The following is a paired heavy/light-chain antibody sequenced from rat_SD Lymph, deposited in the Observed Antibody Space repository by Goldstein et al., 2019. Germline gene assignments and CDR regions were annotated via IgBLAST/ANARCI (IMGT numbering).Heavy chain of an antibody. CDR3: ARRGIDWFAY. V-gene: IGHV5-25*01. CDR2: ISTSGSRT. D-gene: IGHD1-11*01. J-gene: IGHJ3*01. Sequence: EVQLVESGGGLVQPGRSLKLSCAASGFTFSNYYMAWVRQAPKKGLEWVATISTSGSRTYYPDSVKGRFTISRDNAKSSLYLQMNSLKSEDTATYYCARRGIDWFAYWGQGTLVTVSS. CDR1: GFTFSNYY.
Light chain of an antibody. Sequence: DIAITQSPSSVAVSVGETVTLSCKSSQSLLYSENNKDYLGWYQQKPGQTPKPLIYWATNRHTGVPDRFTGSGSGTDFTLIISSVQAEDLADYYCEQYFVYPLTFGSGTKLEIK. CDR2: WAT. CDR1: QSLLYSENNKDY. CDR3: EQYFVYPLT. J-gene: IGKJ5*01. V-gene: IGKV8S7*01.